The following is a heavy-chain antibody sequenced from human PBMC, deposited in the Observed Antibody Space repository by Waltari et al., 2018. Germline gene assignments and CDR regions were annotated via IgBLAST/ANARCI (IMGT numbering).Heavy chain of an antibody. D-gene: IGHD2-8*01. CDR3: ARDGVNLGLDY. CDR2: IYHSGST. Sequence: QVQLQESGPGLVKPSETLSLTCAVSGYSISSGYYWGWIRQPPGKGLEWIGSIYHSGSTDYNPSLKSRVTISVDTSKNQFSLKLSSVTAADTAVYYCARDGVNLGLDYWGQGTLVTVSS. CDR1: GYSISSGYY. J-gene: IGHJ4*02. V-gene: IGHV4-38-2*02.